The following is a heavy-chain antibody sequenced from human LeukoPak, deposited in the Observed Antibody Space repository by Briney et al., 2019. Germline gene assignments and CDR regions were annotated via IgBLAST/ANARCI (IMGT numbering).Heavy chain of an antibody. J-gene: IGHJ5*01. CDR2: VNPSGGS. CDR1: GGSFGDFW. Sequence: PSETLSLTCAVYGGSFGDFWWTWIRQSPGKGLEWIGEVNPSGGSNYNPSLNSRVTIPVDRSKKQFSLRLTSVTAADTALYYCAIRYGRLEAGGTPFDSWGQGTLVTVSS. CDR3: AIRYGRLEAGGTPFDS. D-gene: IGHD6-13*01. V-gene: IGHV4-34*01.